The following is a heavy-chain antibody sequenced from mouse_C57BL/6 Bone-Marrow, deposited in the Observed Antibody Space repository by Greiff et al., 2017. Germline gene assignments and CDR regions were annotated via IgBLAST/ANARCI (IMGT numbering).Heavy chain of an antibody. CDR2: ISSGSSTI. CDR1: GFTFSDYG. Sequence: EVQGVESGGGLVKPGGSLKLSCAASGFTFSDYGMHWVRQAPEKGLEWVAYISSGSSTIYYADTVKGRFTISRDNANNTLFLQMTSLRSDVTAMYYCARTTVVARDYAMDYWGQGTSVTVSS. CDR3: ARTTVVARDYAMDY. V-gene: IGHV5-17*01. D-gene: IGHD1-1*01. J-gene: IGHJ4*01.